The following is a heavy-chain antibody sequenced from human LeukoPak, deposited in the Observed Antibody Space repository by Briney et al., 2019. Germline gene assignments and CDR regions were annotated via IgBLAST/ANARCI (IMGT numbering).Heavy chain of an antibody. D-gene: IGHD3-16*01. CDR1: GFTFSSYS. CDR3: ARDFGPRLYAFDV. CDR2: ISVSSRNVI. Sequence: GGSLRLSCAAPGFTFSSYSMNWVRQAPGKGLEWLPYISVSSRNVIDYADSVKGRFTISRDDAKNSLYLQMNSLRAEDTAVYFCARDFGPRLYAFDVWGQGTMITVSS. J-gene: IGHJ3*01. V-gene: IGHV3-48*04.